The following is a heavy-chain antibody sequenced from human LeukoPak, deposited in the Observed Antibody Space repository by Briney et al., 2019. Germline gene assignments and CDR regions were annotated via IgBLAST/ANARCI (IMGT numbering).Heavy chain of an antibody. J-gene: IGHJ3*01. CDR1: GFTFSSYG. CDR3: VRGTKAFDV. V-gene: IGHV3-30*02. CDR2: IRYDGSNK. Sequence: GGSLRLSCAASGFTFSSYGMHWVRQAPGKGLEWVAFIRYDGSNKYYADSVKGRFTISRDNAQKSLHLQINSLRGDDTALYYCVRGTKAFDVWGQGTMVTVSS.